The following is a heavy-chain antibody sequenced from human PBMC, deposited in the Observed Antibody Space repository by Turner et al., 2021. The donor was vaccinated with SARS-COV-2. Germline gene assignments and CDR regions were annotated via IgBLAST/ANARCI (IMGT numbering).Heavy chain of an antibody. CDR2: INPTSGGT. J-gene: IGHJ4*02. V-gene: IGHV1-2*02. Sequence: QVQLVQSGAEVKKPGASVKVSCKASGYTFTGYYMHWVRQAPGQGLEWMGWINPTSGGTNYAQRFQGRVTMTRDTSISTAYMELSRLRSDDTAVYYCARVPLYYYDSSGYFDYWGQGTLVTVS. CDR1: GYTFTGYY. D-gene: IGHD3-22*01. CDR3: ARVPLYYYDSSGYFDY.